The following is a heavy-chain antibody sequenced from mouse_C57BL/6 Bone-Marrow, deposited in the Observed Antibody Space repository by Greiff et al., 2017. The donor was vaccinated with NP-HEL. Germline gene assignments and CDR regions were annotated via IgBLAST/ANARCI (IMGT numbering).Heavy chain of an antibody. Sequence: VQLQQSGPELVKPGASVKISCKASGYAFSSSWMNWVKQRPGKGLEWIGRIYPGDGDTNYNGKFKGKATLTADKSSNTAYMQLSSLTSEDSAVYFCARGTGIGYFDYWGQGTTLTVSS. J-gene: IGHJ2*01. D-gene: IGHD4-1*01. CDR1: GYAFSSSW. CDR2: IYPGDGDT. CDR3: ARGTGIGYFDY. V-gene: IGHV1-82*01.